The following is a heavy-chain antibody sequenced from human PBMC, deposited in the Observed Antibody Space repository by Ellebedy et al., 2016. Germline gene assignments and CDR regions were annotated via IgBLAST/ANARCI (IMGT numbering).Heavy chain of an antibody. J-gene: IGHJ4*02. V-gene: IGHV1-24*01. Sequence: ASVKVSCXVSGYTLTELSMHWVRQAPGKGLEWMGGFDPEDGETIYAQKFQGRVTMTEDTSTDTAYMELSSLRSDDTAVYYCARGATREKVVPLAYWGQGTLVTVSS. CDR3: ARGATREKVVPLAY. D-gene: IGHD2-15*01. CDR1: GYTLTELS. CDR2: FDPEDGET.